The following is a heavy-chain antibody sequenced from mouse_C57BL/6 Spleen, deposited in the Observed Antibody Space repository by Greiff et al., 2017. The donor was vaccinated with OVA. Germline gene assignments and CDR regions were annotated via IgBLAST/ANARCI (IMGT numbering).Heavy chain of an antibody. J-gene: IGHJ4*01. V-gene: IGHV1-82*01. Sequence: VQLQQSGPELVKPGASVKISCKASGFAFSSSWMNWVKQRPGKGLEWIGRIYPGDGDTYYNGKLKGKATLTTDKSSSTAYMRLSSLTSEDSEVYLSARFYYYAMDYWGQGTTVTVSS. CDR1: GFAFSSSW. CDR2: IYPGDGDT. CDR3: ARFYYYAMDY.